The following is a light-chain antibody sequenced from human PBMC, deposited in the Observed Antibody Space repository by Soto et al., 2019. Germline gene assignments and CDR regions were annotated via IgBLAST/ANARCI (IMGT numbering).Light chain of an antibody. V-gene: IGKV1-39*01. Sequence: DIQMTQSPSSLSASVGDRVTITCRARQSISSYLNWYQQKPGKAPKLLIYAASSLQSGVPSRFSGSGSGTDFTLTISSLPPDDFATYYCHQSYSTPYTTGQGNKLEIK. CDR3: HQSYSTPYT. CDR1: QSISSY. J-gene: IGKJ2*01. CDR2: AAS.